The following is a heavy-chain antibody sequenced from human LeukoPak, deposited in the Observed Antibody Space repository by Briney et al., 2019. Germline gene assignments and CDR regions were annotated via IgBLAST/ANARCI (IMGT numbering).Heavy chain of an antibody. CDR3: AKVGGLLLWFGELLQPDIDY. Sequence: PGGSLRLSCAASGFTFSSYAMSWVRQAPGKGLEWVSAISGSGGSTYYADSVKGRFTISRDNSKNTLYLQMNSLRAEDTAVYYCAKVGGLLLWFGELLQPDIDYWGQGTLVTVSS. V-gene: IGHV3-23*01. J-gene: IGHJ4*02. CDR2: ISGSGGST. D-gene: IGHD3-10*01. CDR1: GFTFSSYA.